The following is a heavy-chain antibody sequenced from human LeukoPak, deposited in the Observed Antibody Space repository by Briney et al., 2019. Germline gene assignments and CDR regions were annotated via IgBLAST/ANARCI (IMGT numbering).Heavy chain of an antibody. CDR2: IYKSGST. CDR3: AKAPKYSSSSY. Sequence: NPSETLSLTCTVSSVSISSYYWSWFRQPPGKGLEWIGYIYKSGSTNYSPSLKSRVTISLDTSKNQFSLKLSSVTAADTAVYYCAKAPKYSSSSYWGQGTLVTVSS. D-gene: IGHD6-6*01. J-gene: IGHJ4*02. CDR1: SVSISSYY. V-gene: IGHV4-59*01.